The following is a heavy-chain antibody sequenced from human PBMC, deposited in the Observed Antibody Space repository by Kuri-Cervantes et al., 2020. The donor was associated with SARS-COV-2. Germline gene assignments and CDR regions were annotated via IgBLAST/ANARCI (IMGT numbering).Heavy chain of an antibody. Sequence: SLKISCAASGFTFDDYAMHWVRQAPGKGLEWVSGISWNSGSIGYADSVKGRFTISRDNAKNSLYLQMNSLRAEDTAVYYCARAFQIQLWLPFDYWGQGTLVTVSS. CDR1: GFTFDDYA. CDR3: ARAFQIQLWLPFDY. D-gene: IGHD5-18*01. V-gene: IGHV3-9*01. J-gene: IGHJ4*02. CDR2: ISWNSGSI.